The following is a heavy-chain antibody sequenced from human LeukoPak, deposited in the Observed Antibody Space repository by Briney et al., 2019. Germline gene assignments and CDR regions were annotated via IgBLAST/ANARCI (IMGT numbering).Heavy chain of an antibody. J-gene: IGHJ5*02. CDR3: ARFTAAGYSTGFDP. D-gene: IGHD6-13*01. V-gene: IGHV1-69*13. Sequence: ASVKVSCKASGYTFTGYYMHWVRQAPGQGLEWMGGIIPIFGTANYAQKFQGRVTITADESTSTAYMELSSLRSEDTAVYYCARFTAAGYSTGFDPWGQGTLVTVSS. CDR1: GYTFTGYY. CDR2: IIPIFGTA.